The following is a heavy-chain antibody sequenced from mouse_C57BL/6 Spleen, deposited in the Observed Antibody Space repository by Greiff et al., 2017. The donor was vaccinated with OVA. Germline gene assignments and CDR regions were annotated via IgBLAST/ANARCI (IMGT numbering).Heavy chain of an antibody. CDR2: ILPGSGST. Sequence: VQLQQSGAELMKPGASVKLSCKATGYTFTGYWIEWVKQRPGHGLEWIGEILPGSGSTNYNEKFKGKATFTADTSSNTAYMLLSSLTTEDSAIYYCARASSGGSSYRWYFDVWGTGTTVTVSS. J-gene: IGHJ1*03. CDR3: ARASSGGSSYRWYFDV. CDR1: GYTFTGYW. V-gene: IGHV1-9*01. D-gene: IGHD1-1*01.